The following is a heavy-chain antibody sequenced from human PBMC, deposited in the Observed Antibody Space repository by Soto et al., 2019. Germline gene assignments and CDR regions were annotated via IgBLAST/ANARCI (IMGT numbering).Heavy chain of an antibody. V-gene: IGHV3-23*01. D-gene: IGHD6-13*01. J-gene: IGHJ6*02. CDR3: AKDRSIAAAGSRSSGMDV. Sequence: GGSLRLSCAASGFTFSSYAMSWVRQAPGKGLEWVSAISGSGGSAYYADSVKGRFTISRDNSKNTLYLQMNSLRAEDTAVYYCAKDRSIAAAGSRSSGMDVWGQGTTVTVSS. CDR1: GFTFSSYA. CDR2: ISGSGGSA.